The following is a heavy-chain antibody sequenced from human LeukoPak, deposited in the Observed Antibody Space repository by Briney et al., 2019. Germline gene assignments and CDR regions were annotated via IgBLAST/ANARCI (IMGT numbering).Heavy chain of an antibody. J-gene: IGHJ4*02. CDR1: GFTFSTYS. D-gene: IGHD2-15*01. CDR3: ARGSSPLLHFDY. V-gene: IGHV3-21*04. Sequence: PGGSLRLSCAASGFTFSTYSMDWVRQAPGMGLEWVSSISSSSSYIYYADSVKGRFTISRDNAKNSLYLQMNSLRAEDTAVYYCARGSSPLLHFDYWGQGTLVTVSS. CDR2: ISSSSSYI.